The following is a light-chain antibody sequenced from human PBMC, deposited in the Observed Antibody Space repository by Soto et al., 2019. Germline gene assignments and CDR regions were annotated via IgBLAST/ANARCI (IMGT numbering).Light chain of an antibody. J-gene: IGKJ1*01. CDR1: QSISSSF. V-gene: IGKV3-20*01. Sequence: IVLTQSPGTLSLSPGERATLSCRASQSISSSFLAWYQQRPGQSPRLIIYGASSRATGIPDRFSGSGSGTDFTLTISRLDLEDSAFYYCQQYVTSSWTFGQGTKV. CDR2: GAS. CDR3: QQYVTSSWT.